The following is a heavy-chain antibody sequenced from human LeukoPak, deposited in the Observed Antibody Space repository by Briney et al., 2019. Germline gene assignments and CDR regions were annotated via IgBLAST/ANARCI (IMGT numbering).Heavy chain of an antibody. J-gene: IGHJ4*02. CDR3: AREGPGSSWYGDNYFDY. Sequence: PGRSLRLSCAASGFTFSSYALHWVRQAPGKGLEWVAVISYDGSNKYYADSVRGRFTISRDNSRNTMYLQMNSLRAEGTAVYYCAREGPGSSWYGDNYFDYWGQGTLVTVSS. CDR1: GFTFSSYA. CDR2: ISYDGSNK. V-gene: IGHV3-30-3*01. D-gene: IGHD6-13*01.